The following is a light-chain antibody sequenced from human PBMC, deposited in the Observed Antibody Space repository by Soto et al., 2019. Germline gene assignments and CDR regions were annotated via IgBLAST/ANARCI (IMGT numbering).Light chain of an antibody. CDR2: DAS. Sequence: DIQMTQSPSSLSASVGDPVTITCQASQDITNHLNWYQHKPGKAPNLLIYDASHLETGVPSRFTGSGSGTYFTLTISSLQSEDIATYYCQKYDGVPQFGPGTRVDF. CDR3: QKYDGVPQ. CDR1: QDITNH. J-gene: IGKJ3*01. V-gene: IGKV1-33*01.